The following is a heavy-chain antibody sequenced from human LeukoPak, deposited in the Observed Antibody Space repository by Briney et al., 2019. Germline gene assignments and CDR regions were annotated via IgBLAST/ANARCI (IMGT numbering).Heavy chain of an antibody. D-gene: IGHD3-3*01. Sequence: PSETLSLTCTVSGDSISSYYWNWIRQPPGKGLEWIGYIFYSVNTNYNPSLKSRATISVDTSKNQFSLKLSSVTAADTAVYYCARAPYFDFWTGYYFDYWGQGTLVTVSS. CDR1: GDSISSYY. CDR2: IFYSVNT. J-gene: IGHJ4*02. CDR3: ARAPYFDFWTGYYFDY. V-gene: IGHV4-59*01.